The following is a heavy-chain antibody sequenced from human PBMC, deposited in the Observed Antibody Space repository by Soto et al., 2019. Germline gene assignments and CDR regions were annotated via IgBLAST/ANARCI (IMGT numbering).Heavy chain of an antibody. J-gene: IGHJ5*02. Sequence: PGGPLRLSCAASGFTFSDYYMSWIRQAPGKGLEWVSYISSSGNTIYYADSVKGRFTISRDNAKNSLYLQMNSLRAEDTAVYYCARVYFCTGGSCHSSGSWLAPRGQGTLVPVSP. CDR3: ARVYFCTGGSCHSSGSWLAP. CDR2: ISSSGNTI. CDR1: GFTFSDYY. D-gene: IGHD2-15*01. V-gene: IGHV3-11*01.